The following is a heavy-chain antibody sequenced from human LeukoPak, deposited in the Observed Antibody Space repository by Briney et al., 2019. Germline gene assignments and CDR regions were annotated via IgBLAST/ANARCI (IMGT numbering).Heavy chain of an antibody. CDR1: GGSISSSSYY. D-gene: IGHD1-14*01. J-gene: IGHJ5*02. CDR3: ARDRTGP. Sequence: NPSETLSLTCTVSGGSISSSSYYWSWIRQHPGKGLEWIGHIYYSGSTYYNPSLKSRVTISVDTSENQFSLKLSSVTAADTAVYYCARDRTGPWGQGTLVTVSS. CDR2: IYYSGST. V-gene: IGHV4-31*03.